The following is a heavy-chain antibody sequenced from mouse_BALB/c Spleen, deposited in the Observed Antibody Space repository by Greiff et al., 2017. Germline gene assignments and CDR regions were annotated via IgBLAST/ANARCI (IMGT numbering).Heavy chain of an antibody. CDR3: AKSYYGTYYAMDY. CDR1: GFSLTSYG. CDR2: IWRGGST. J-gene: IGHJ4*01. Sequence: VKVEESGPSLVQPSQSLSITCTVSGFSLTSYGVHWVRQSPGKGLEWLGVIWRGGSTDYNAAFMSRLSITKDNSKSQVFFKMNSLQADDTAIYYCAKSYYGTYYAMDYWGQGTSVTVSS. D-gene: IGHD2-10*01. V-gene: IGHV2-5-1*01.